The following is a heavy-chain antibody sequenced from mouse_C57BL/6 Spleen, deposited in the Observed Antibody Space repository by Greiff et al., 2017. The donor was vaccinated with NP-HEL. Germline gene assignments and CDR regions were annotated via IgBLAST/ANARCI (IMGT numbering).Heavy chain of an antibody. Sequence: EVQLQESGGDLVKPGGSLKLSCAASGFTFSSYGMSWVRQTPDKRLEWVATISSGGSYTYYSDSVKGRFTFSRANAKNTLYLKMSSLKSKDTANYVCAKHGTTASFDYWGQGTTLTVSS. J-gene: IGHJ2*01. CDR2: ISSGGSYT. D-gene: IGHD1-2*01. V-gene: IGHV5-6*01. CDR3: AKHGTTASFDY. CDR1: GFTFSSYG.